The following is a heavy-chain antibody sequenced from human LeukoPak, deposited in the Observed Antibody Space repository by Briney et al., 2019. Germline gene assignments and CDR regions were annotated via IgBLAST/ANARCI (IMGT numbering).Heavy chain of an antibody. CDR1: GYTFTSYG. J-gene: IGHJ6*04. CDR2: ISAYNGNR. Sequence: ASVKVSCKASGYTFTSYGISWVRQAPGQGLEWRGWISAYNGNRNYAQKLQGRVTMTTDTSTSTAYMELRSLRSDYTAVYYCARDVTMVRGVIGYYYGMDVWGKGTTVTVSS. D-gene: IGHD3-10*01. V-gene: IGHV1-18*04. CDR3: ARDVTMVRGVIGYYYGMDV.